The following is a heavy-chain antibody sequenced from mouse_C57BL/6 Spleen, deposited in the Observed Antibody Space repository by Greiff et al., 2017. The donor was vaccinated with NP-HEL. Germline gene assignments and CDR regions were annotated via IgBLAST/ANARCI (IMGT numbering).Heavy chain of an antibody. D-gene: IGHD3-3*01. J-gene: IGHJ4*01. V-gene: IGHV1-81*01. Sequence: QVQLQQSGPELARPWASLSLSCTASGYTFTSYGISWVKQRTGQGLEWIGEIYPRSGNTYYNEKFKGKATLTADKSSSTAYMELRSLTSEDSAVYVCAREGAAVDDAMDYWGQGTSVTVSS. CDR1: GYTFTSYG. CDR3: AREGAAVDDAMDY. CDR2: IYPRSGNT.